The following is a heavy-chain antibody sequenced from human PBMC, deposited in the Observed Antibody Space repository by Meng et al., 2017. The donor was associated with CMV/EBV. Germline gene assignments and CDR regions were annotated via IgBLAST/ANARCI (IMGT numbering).Heavy chain of an antibody. D-gene: IGHD1-7*01. J-gene: IGHJ4*02. V-gene: IGHV1-69*12. CDR2: IIPIFGTA. CDR1: GGTFTSYA. Sequence: QVHVWQSGAEVENPGSPGKVSCKASGGTFTSYAISWVRQAPGQGLEWMGGIIPIFGTANYAQKFQGRVTITADESTSTAYMELSSLRSEDTAVYYCARGSGAGTTWSYFDYWGQGTLVTVSS. CDR3: ARGSGAGTTWSYFDY.